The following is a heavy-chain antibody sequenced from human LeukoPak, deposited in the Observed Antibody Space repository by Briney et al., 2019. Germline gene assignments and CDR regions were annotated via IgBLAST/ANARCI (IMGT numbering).Heavy chain of an antibody. CDR3: ARRSSSWYGRWFDP. D-gene: IGHD6-13*01. CDR1: GGSFSGYY. J-gene: IGHJ5*02. Sequence: PSETLSLTCAVYGGSFSGYYWSWIRQPPGKGLEWIGEINHSGSTNYNPSLKSRVTISVDTSKNQFSLKLSSVTAADTAVYYCARRSSSWYGRWFDPWGQGSLVTVSS. CDR2: INHSGST. V-gene: IGHV4-34*01.